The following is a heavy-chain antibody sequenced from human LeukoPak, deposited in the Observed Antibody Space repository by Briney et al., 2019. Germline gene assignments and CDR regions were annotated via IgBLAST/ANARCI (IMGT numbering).Heavy chain of an antibody. CDR2: INHSGST. CDR1: GGSFSGYY. J-gene: IGHJ4*02. D-gene: IGHD5-24*01. CDR3: ARGPKSYGYNSRYFDY. V-gene: IGHV4-34*01. Sequence: SETLSLTCAVYGGSFSGYYWSWIRQPPGKGLEWIGEINHSGSTNYNPSLKSRVTISVDTSKNQFSLKLSSVTAADTAVYYCARGPKSYGYNSRYFDYWGQGTLVTVSS.